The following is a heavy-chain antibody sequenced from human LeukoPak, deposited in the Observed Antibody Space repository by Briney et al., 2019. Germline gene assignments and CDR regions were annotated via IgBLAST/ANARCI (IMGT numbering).Heavy chain of an antibody. Sequence: ASVKVSCKASGGTFSSYAISWVRQAPGQGLEWMGGIIPIFGTANYAQKFQGRVTITADESTSTAYMELSSPRSEDTAVYYCARDPYGDYVTGYFQHWGQGTLVTVSS. CDR3: ARDPYGDYVTGYFQH. J-gene: IGHJ1*01. V-gene: IGHV1-69*01. CDR1: GGTFSSYA. CDR2: IIPIFGTA. D-gene: IGHD4-17*01.